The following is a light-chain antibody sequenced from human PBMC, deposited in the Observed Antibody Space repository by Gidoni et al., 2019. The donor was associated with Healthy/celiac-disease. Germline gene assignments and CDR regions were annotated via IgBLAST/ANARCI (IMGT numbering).Light chain of an antibody. J-gene: IGKJ2*01. V-gene: IGKV1-5*03. CDR1: QSISSW. CDR3: QQYNSYPFT. CDR2: KAS. Sequence: DIQMTQSPSTLSASVGDRVTITFRASQSISSWLAWYQQKPGKAPKRLIYKASSLESGVPSRLSGSGSGTEFTLTISSLQPDDFATYYCQQYNSYPFTFXQXTKLEIK.